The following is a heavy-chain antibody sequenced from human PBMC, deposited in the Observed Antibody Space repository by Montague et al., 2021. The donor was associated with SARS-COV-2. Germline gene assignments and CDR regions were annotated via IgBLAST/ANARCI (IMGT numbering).Heavy chain of an antibody. V-gene: IGHV4-39*01. Sequence: SETLSLTCTVSGGSITQNTYWGCIRQPPAKGLEWFGNINYSGATXFNPSLLSRVTISVDASTNQLSLILTTVTAADTAVYYCARPLVRGVPKALDIWGQGALVIVSS. J-gene: IGHJ3*02. CDR1: GGSITQNTY. CDR3: ARPLVRGVPKALDI. D-gene: IGHD3-10*01. CDR2: INYSGAT.